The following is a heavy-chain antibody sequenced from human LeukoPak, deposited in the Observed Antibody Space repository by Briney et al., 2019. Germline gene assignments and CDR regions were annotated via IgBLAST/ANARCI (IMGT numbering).Heavy chain of an antibody. CDR3: AKHPVVVPAAVRFDY. Sequence: AGGSLRLSCAASGFTFSSYAMSWVRQAPGKGLAWVSTLSGSGGSTYYADSVKGRFTVSRDNSKNTLYLQMNSLRAEDTAIYYCAKHPVVVPAAVRFDYWGQGTLVTVSS. CDR1: GFTFSSYA. J-gene: IGHJ4*02. V-gene: IGHV3-23*01. CDR2: LSGSGGST. D-gene: IGHD2-2*01.